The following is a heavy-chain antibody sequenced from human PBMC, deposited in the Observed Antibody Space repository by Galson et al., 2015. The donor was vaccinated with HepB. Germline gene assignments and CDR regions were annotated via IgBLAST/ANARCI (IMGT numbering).Heavy chain of an antibody. V-gene: IGHV3-23*01. CDR3: AREAGKWFGDAFDI. J-gene: IGHJ3*02. D-gene: IGHD3-10*01. Sequence: SLRLSCAASGFTFSIYAVNWVRQAPHKGLEWVSTISGGDDTTYHADSVKGRFTISRDDSKNTLYLQMNSLRAEDTAVYYCAREAGKWFGDAFDIWGQGTMVTVSS. CDR1: GFTFSIYA. CDR2: ISGGDDTT.